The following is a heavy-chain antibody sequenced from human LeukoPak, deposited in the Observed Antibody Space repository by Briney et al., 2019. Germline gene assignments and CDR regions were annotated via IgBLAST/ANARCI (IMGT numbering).Heavy chain of an antibody. CDR1: GDSFSGHY. V-gene: IGHV4-4*08. J-gene: IGHJ5*02. CDR3: AKGRNWFGP. CDR2: IYTAGTT. Sequence: SETLSLTCSVSGDSFSGHYWTWLRQTPGEGLQWIGYIYTAGTTKYNPSFKSRVTISIDMSQNQFSLTLDSVTAADTAVYFCAKGRNWFGPWGQGTLVTVSS.